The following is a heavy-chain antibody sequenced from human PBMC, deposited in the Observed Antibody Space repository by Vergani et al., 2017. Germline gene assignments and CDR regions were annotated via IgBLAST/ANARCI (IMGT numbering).Heavy chain of an antibody. Sequence: QVQLQESGPGLVKPSETLSLTCTVSGGSVNSSSYYWSWIRQPAGKGLEWIAYIYYSGSTNYNPSLKSRVTISIDTSKNQFSLKLSSVTAADTAVYYCARTGYYYYMDVWGKGTTVTVSS. CDR2: IYYSGST. CDR3: ARTGYYYYMDV. J-gene: IGHJ6*03. CDR1: GGSVNSSSYY. V-gene: IGHV4-61*10.